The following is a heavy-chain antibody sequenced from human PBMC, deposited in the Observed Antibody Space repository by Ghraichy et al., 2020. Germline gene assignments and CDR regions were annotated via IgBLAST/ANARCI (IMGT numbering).Heavy chain of an antibody. V-gene: IGHV4-59*01. Sequence: SETLSLTCTVSGGSISSYHWSWIRQPPGKGLEWIGYLYSRGNTNYNPSLKSRVTISVDTSKNQFSLRLSSVTAADTAVYYCARERDSYNNCDYWGQGTLVTVSS. J-gene: IGHJ4*02. CDR2: LYSRGNT. CDR1: GGSISSYH. D-gene: IGHD5-24*01. CDR3: ARERDSYNNCDY.